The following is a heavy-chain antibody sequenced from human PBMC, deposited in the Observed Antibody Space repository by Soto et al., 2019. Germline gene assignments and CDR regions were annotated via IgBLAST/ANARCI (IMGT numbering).Heavy chain of an antibody. J-gene: IGHJ6*02. CDR1: GFTFSSYA. D-gene: IGHD3-3*01. V-gene: IGHV3-30-3*01. Sequence: QVQLVESGGGVVQPGRSLRLSCAASGFTFSSYAMHWVRQAPGKGLEWVAVISYDGSNKYYADSVKGRFTISRDNSKNTLDLQMNSLSGEDTAVYYCARARLWLDSGLDVWGQGTTVTVSS. CDR2: ISYDGSNK. CDR3: ARARLWLDSGLDV.